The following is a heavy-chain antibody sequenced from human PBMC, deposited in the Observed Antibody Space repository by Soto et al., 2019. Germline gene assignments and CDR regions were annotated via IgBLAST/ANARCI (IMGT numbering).Heavy chain of an antibody. CDR2: IYYSGST. Sequence: TLSLTCTVSGGSISSYYWSWIRQPPGKGLEWIGYIYYSGSTNYNPSLKSRVTISVDTSKNQFSLKLSSVTAADTAVYYCARDTYGSGDYYYYGMDVWGQGTTVTVSS. J-gene: IGHJ6*02. CDR3: ARDTYGSGDYYYYGMDV. CDR1: GGSISSYY. D-gene: IGHD3-10*01. V-gene: IGHV4-59*01.